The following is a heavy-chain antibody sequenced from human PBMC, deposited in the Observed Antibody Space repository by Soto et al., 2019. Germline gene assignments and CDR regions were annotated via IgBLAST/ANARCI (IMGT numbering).Heavy chain of an antibody. Sequence: QVQLQQWGAGLLKPSETLSLTCAVYGGSFSGYYWSWIRQPPGKGLEWIGEINHSGSTNYNPSLKSRVTISVDTAKTQFSLKLSSVTAADTAVYYCARRSGWYPLDYWGQGTLVTVSS. J-gene: IGHJ4*02. CDR3: ARRSGWYPLDY. CDR2: INHSGST. D-gene: IGHD6-19*01. V-gene: IGHV4-34*01. CDR1: GGSFSGYY.